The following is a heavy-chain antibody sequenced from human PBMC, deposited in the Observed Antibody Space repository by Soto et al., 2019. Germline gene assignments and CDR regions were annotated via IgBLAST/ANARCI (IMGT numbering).Heavy chain of an antibody. D-gene: IGHD3-9*01. CDR3: ARHWVGRSXDDTSYPFDL. V-gene: IGHV4-59*08. Sequence: QVQLQESGPGLVKPSETLSLTCTVSGGSISNYDWSWIRQPPGERLEWVGYIYNSETTNYNPSLESGVTVSVDTSKNQFSLKLRSVTAADTALYYCARHWVGRSXDDTSYPFDLWGQGTMVTVSS. CDR1: GGSISNYD. J-gene: IGHJ3*01. CDR2: IYNSETT.